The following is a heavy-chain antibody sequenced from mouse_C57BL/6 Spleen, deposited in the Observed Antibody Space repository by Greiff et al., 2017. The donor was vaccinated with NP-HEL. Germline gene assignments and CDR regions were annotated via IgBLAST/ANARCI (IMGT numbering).Heavy chain of an antibody. CDR1: GYAFSSSW. V-gene: IGHV1-82*01. J-gene: IGHJ2*01. CDR2: IYPGDGDT. CDR3: ARKVITRVVGVFDD. Sequence: QVQLQQSGPELVKPGASVKISCKASGYAFSSSWMNWVKQRPGKGLEWIGRIYPGDGDTNYNGKFKGKATLTADKSSSTAYMQLSSLTSEDSAVDFCARKVITRVVGVFDDGGQGTTLTVAT. D-gene: IGHD1-1*01.